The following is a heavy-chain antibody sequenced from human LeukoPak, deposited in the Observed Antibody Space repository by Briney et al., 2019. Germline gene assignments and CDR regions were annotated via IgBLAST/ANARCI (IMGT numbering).Heavy chain of an antibody. D-gene: IGHD4-11*01. V-gene: IGHV3-30*04. J-gene: IGHJ4*02. CDR2: ISYDGSNK. CDR3: ATLADYPFDY. CDR1: GFNFSSYA. Sequence: GGSLRLSCAASGFNFSSYAMNWVRQAPGKGLEWVAVISYDGSNKYYADSVKGRFTISRDNSKNTQYLQMNSLRAEDTAVYYCATLADYPFDYWGQGTLVTVSS.